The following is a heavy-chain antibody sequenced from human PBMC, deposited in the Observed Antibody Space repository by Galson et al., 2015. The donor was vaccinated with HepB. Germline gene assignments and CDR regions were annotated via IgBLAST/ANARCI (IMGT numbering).Heavy chain of an antibody. Sequence: LSLTCSVSGGSITNYYWSWIRQPPGKGLEWIGYIYYSGPTNYNPSLKSRVTISVDTSKNQFSLNLRSVTAADTAVYYCARLGYDFWSGYYVDFWGQGTLVTVSS. J-gene: IGHJ4*02. CDR1: GGSITNYY. D-gene: IGHD3-3*01. CDR3: ARLGYDFWSGYYVDF. CDR2: IYYSGPT. V-gene: IGHV4-59*08.